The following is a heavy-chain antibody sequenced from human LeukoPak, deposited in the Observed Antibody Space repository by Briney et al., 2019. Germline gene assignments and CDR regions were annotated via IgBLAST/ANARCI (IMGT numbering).Heavy chain of an antibody. Sequence: PSETLSLTCAVYGGSFSGYYWSWIRQPPGKGLEWIGYIYYSGSTDYNPSLKSRVTISVDTSKNQFSLKLSSVTTADTAVYYCAGYSSGWPFDYWGQGTLVTVSS. D-gene: IGHD6-19*01. V-gene: IGHV4-59*01. J-gene: IGHJ4*02. CDR1: GGSFSGYY. CDR2: IYYSGST. CDR3: AGYSSGWPFDY.